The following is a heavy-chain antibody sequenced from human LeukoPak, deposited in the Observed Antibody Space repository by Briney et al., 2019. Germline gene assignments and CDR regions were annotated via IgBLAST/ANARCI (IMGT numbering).Heavy chain of an antibody. CDR3: ARESSWFDP. CDR1: GGSIGSGSYY. J-gene: IGHJ5*02. Sequence: SETLSLTCTVSGGSIGSGSYYWSWIRQPAGKGLEWIGRIYTSGSTNYNPSLKSRVTISVDTSKNQFSLKLSSVTAADTAVYYCARESSWFDPWGQGTLVTVSS. CDR2: IYTSGST. V-gene: IGHV4-61*02.